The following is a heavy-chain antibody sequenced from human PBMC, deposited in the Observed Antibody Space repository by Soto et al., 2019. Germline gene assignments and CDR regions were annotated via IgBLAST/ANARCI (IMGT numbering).Heavy chain of an antibody. CDR3: VHSRCGGDCLRSYSSHYYYGMDI. V-gene: IGHV2-5*02. CDR1: GFSLSTGGMG. CDR2: IYWDGDR. J-gene: IGHJ6*02. D-gene: IGHD2-21*02. Sequence: QITLKESGPTLVKPTQTLTLTCTFSGFSLSTGGMGVGWIRQPPGKALEWLALIYWDGDRRYRPSLMSRLTIAKDTSKNQVVLTMTNMDPVDTATYYCVHSRCGGDCLRSYSSHYYYGMDIWGQGTMVTVSS.